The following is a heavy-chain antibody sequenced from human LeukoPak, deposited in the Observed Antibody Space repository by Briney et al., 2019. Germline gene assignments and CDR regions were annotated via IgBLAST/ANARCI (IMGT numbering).Heavy chain of an antibody. CDR1: GYTFTSYG. Sequence: ASVKVSCKASGYTFTSYGISWVRQAPGQGLEWMGWISAYNGNTNYAQKLQGRVTMTTDTSTSTAYMELRSLRSDDTAVYYCARGGLGRYYDSSGYYSQPYMSWGQGTLVTVSS. D-gene: IGHD3-22*01. CDR2: ISAYNGNT. J-gene: IGHJ4*02. CDR3: ARGGLGRYYDSSGYYSQPYMS. V-gene: IGHV1-18*01.